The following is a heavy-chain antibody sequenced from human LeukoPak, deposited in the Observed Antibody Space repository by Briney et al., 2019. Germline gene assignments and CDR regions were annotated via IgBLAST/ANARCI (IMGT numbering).Heavy chain of an antibody. V-gene: IGHV4-34*01. J-gene: IGHJ4*02. CDR2: INHSGST. CDR3: TRGGTDALSY. CDR1: GGSFSGYY. Sequence: SETLSLTCAVYGGSFSGYYWSWIRQPPGKGLEWIGEINHSGSTNYNPSLKSRVTISVDKSKYQFSLKLTSVTAADTAVYYRTRGGTDALSYWGQGTLVTVSS. D-gene: IGHD3-16*01.